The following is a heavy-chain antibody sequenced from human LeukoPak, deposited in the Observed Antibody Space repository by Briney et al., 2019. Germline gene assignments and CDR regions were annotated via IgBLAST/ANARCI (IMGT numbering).Heavy chain of an antibody. V-gene: IGHV3-74*01. CDR1: GFTFSDYW. CDR3: ARREGLQSLYYFDY. Sequence: GGSLRLSCAASGFTFSDYWMHWVRQAPGKGLVGVSRINSDGRITNYADSVKGRFTISRDNAKNTLYLQMNSLRAEDTAVYYCARREGLQSLYYFDYWGQGTLVTVSS. D-gene: IGHD4-11*01. J-gene: IGHJ4*02. CDR2: INSDGRIT.